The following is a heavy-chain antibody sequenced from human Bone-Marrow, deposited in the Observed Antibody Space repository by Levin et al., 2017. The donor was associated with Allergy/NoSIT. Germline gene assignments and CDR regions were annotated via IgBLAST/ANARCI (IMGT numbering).Heavy chain of an antibody. CDR3: AKVVRANWLDP. Sequence: PSETLSLTCTVSGAAINDHYWTWVRQPPGKGLEWIGHIFYVGTTKYNPSLGSRVTISLDPSKTQFSLTLTSVTAADTAVYYCAKVVRANWLDPWGQGTLVVVSS. V-gene: IGHV4-59*11. J-gene: IGHJ5*02. D-gene: IGHD3-10*02. CDR2: IFYVGTT. CDR1: GAAINDHY.